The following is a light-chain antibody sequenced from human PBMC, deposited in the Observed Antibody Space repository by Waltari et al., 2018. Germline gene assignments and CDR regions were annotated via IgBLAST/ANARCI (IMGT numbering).Light chain of an antibody. J-gene: IGKJ2*01. CDR2: GAS. Sequence: EIVLTQSPGTLSLSTGERATLSCRASQSISSSYLAWYQQKLGQAPRLFIYGASTRATGIPDRFSGSGSGTDFTLTISRLEPEDFAVYYCQYYSTSPPYTFGQGTKLEIK. CDR1: QSISSSY. CDR3: QYYSTSPPYT. V-gene: IGKV3-20*01.